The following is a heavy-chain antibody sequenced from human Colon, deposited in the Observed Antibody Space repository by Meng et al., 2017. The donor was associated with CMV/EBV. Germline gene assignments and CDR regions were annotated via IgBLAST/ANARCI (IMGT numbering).Heavy chain of an antibody. Sequence: ASVTVSCKASGYTFTNYYMNWVRQAPGQGLEWMGKIDPGRGSTSYAQNFQGRVTMTRDTSTSTVYMELSSLRSEDTAVYYCASIVGLSTVVAWGQGTLVTVSS. D-gene: IGHD1-26*01. CDR2: IDPGRGST. CDR3: ASIVGLSTVVA. CDR1: GYTFTNYY. V-gene: IGHV1-46*01. J-gene: IGHJ5*02.